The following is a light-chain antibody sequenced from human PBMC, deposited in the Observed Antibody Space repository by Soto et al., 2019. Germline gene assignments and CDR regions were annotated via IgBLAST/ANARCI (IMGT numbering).Light chain of an antibody. CDR1: QSVSSD. Sequence: EIVMTQSPATLSVSPGERATLSCRASQSVSSDLAWYQQKPGQAPRLLIYAASTRAPGIPARFSGSGSGTEFTLTISSLQAEDFALYYCQHYNDWGKTFGQGTKLEIK. CDR3: QHYNDWGKT. J-gene: IGKJ2*01. V-gene: IGKV3-15*01. CDR2: AAS.